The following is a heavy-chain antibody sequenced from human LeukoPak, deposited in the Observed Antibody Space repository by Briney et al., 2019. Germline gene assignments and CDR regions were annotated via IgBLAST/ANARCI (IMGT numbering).Heavy chain of an antibody. V-gene: IGHV4-34*01. J-gene: IGHJ4*02. CDR2: INHSGST. CDR3: ARGRRYRITIFGVVITKYYFDY. D-gene: IGHD3-3*01. Sequence: SETLSLTCAVYGGSFSGYYWSWIRQPPGKGLEWIGEINHSGSTNYNPSLKSRVTISVDTSKNQFSLKLSSVTAADTAVYYCARGRRYRITIFGVVITKYYFDYWGQGTLVNVSS. CDR1: GGSFSGYY.